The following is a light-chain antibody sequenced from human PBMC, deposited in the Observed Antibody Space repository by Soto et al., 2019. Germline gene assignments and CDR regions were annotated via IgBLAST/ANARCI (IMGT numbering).Light chain of an antibody. CDR1: SSDVGGYNY. V-gene: IGLV2-11*01. CDR3: CSYAGNSLWV. CDR2: DVS. Sequence: QSVLTQPRSVSGSPGQSVTISCTGTSSDVGGYNYVSWYQQHPGKAPKLMIYDVSKWPSGVPDRFSGSKSGNTASLTISGLQAEDEDDYYCCSYAGNSLWVFGGGTKLTVL. J-gene: IGLJ3*02.